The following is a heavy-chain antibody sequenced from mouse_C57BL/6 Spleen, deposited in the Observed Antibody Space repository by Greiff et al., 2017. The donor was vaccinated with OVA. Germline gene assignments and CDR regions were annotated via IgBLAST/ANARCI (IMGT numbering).Heavy chain of an antibody. CDR3: ARTGFDD. V-gene: IGHV2-2*01. D-gene: IGHD4-1*01. CDR1: GFSLTSYG. CDR2: IWSGGST. J-gene: IGHJ2*01. Sequence: VQLQQSGPGLVQPSQSLSITCTVSGFSLTSYGVHWVRQSPGKGLEWLGVIWSGGSTDYNAAFISRLSISKDNSKSQVFFKMNSQQADDTAIYYCARTGFDDWGQGTTLTVSS.